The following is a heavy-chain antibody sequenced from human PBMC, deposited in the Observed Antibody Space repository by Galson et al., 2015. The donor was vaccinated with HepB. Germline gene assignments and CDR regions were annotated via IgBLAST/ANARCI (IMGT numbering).Heavy chain of an antibody. CDR2: FDPEDGET. Sequence: SVKVSCKVSGYTLTELSMHWVRQAPGKGLEWMGGFDPEDGETIYAQKFQGRVTMTEDTSTDTAYMELSSLRSEDTAVCYCATRFGGTYYFDYWGQGTLVTVSS. CDR1: GYTLTELS. V-gene: IGHV1-24*01. J-gene: IGHJ4*02. D-gene: IGHD3-16*01. CDR3: ATRFGGTYYFDY.